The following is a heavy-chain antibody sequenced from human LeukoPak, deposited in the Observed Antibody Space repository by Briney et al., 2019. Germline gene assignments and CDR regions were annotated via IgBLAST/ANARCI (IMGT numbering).Heavy chain of an antibody. Sequence: ASVKVSCKASGYSFTSYGISWVRQAPGQGLEWMGWISAYNGNTNYAQKLQGRVTMTTDTSTSTAYMELRSLRSDDTAVYYCARAWEDVLLWFGELDYWGQGTLVTVSS. V-gene: IGHV1-18*01. J-gene: IGHJ4*02. CDR3: ARAWEDVLLWFGELDY. CDR2: ISAYNGNT. CDR1: GYSFTSYG. D-gene: IGHD3-10*01.